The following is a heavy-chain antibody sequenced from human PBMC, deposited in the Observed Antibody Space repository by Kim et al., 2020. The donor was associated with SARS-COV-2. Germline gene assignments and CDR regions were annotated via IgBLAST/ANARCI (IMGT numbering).Heavy chain of an antibody. D-gene: IGHD5-12*01. CDR3: ARGGYTKPGASTGWFDP. Sequence: ASVKVSCKASGYTFTGYYLHWVRQAPGQGLEWMGRINPPSDGTNYAQKFQGRVTLTRDTSISTAYMELSRLRSDDTAGSYCARGGYTKPGASTGWFDPWSQGTRVTVSS. V-gene: IGHV1-2*06. CDR1: GYTFTGYY. J-gene: IGHJ5*02. CDR2: INPPSDGT.